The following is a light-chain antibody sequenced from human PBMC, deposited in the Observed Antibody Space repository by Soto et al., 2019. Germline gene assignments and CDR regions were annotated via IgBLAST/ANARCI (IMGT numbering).Light chain of an antibody. Sequence: SVLTQPGSVRGSPGQSVTISCTGTSSDVGVSRSVSWYQQHPGKATKLIISDVTKRPSGVPYRFSGSKSGNTASLTISGLQAADEADYYCCSYEGRFFFGTGTKVTVL. J-gene: IGLJ1*01. CDR2: DVT. V-gene: IGLV2-11*01. CDR1: SSDVGVSRS. CDR3: CSYEGRFF.